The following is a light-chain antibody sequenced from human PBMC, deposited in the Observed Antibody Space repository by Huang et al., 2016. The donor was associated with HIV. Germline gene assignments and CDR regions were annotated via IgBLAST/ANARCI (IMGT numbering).Light chain of an antibody. CDR3: HQYYSFPYT. Sequence: DIQMTQSPSSLSASVGDRVTVTCRASQGISNYSAWFQQKPGKAPKSLIYSASTLQTGVPSRFSGSGSGTDFTLTISGLQPDDSATYYCHQYYSFPYTFGQGTKLDIK. CDR2: SAS. J-gene: IGKJ2*01. V-gene: IGKV1-16*01. CDR1: QGISNY.